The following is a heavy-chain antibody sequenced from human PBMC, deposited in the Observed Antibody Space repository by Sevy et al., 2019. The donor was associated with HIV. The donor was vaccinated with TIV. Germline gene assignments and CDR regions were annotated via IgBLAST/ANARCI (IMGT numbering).Heavy chain of an antibody. CDR3: ARDSSGWYSVFGYFDL. D-gene: IGHD6-19*01. Sequence: GGSLRLSCAASGFTFSSDWMHWVRQAPGKGLVWVSRINSDGSSTSYADSVKGRFTIPRDNAKNTLYLQMNSLRAEDTAVYYCARDSSGWYSVFGYFDLWGRGTLVTVSS. V-gene: IGHV3-74*01. J-gene: IGHJ2*01. CDR2: INSDGSST. CDR1: GFTFSSDW.